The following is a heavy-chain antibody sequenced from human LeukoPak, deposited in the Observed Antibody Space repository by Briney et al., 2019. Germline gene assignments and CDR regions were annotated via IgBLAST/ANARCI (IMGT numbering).Heavy chain of an antibody. CDR1: GFIVSSNY. D-gene: IGHD3-22*01. J-gene: IGHJ3*02. CDR2: IYSGGST. V-gene: IGHV3-53*01. Sequence: PGGSLRLSCAASGFIVSSNYMSWVRQAPGKGLEWVSLIYSGGSTYYADSVKGRFAISRDNSKNTVYLQMNSLKAEDTAVYYCAKDQAYYYDSGGYYSGAFDIWGQGTMVTVSS. CDR3: AKDQAYYYDSGGYYSGAFDI.